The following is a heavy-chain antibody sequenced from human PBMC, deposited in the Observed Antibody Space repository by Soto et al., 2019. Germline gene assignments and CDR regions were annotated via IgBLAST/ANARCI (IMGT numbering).Heavy chain of an antibody. Sequence: QVQLQESGPGLVKPSETLSLTCTVSGGSIGNSYWSWIRQSPGKGLEWIGYIYYSGSSNYNPSLKSRFSIPVDTSKNQFPLKLSSVTAADTAVYYCARHSSSWPIFDYWGQGTLVIVSS. D-gene: IGHD6-13*01. CDR1: GGSIGNSY. CDR3: ARHSSSWPIFDY. V-gene: IGHV4-59*08. J-gene: IGHJ4*02. CDR2: IYYSGSS.